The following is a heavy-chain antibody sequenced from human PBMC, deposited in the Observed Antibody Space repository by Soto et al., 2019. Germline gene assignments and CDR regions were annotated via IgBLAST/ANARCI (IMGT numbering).Heavy chain of an antibody. Sequence: QVQLVESGGGVVQPGRSLRLSCAASQFTFSNYGMHWVRQAPGKGLEWVAVIWNDGSSRYYADSVKGRFTISRDNSKNTLVLQMNNLRAEDTAVYYCARPDIVAAIGGALDCWGQGTLVTVSS. D-gene: IGHD5-12*01. CDR2: IWNDGSSR. J-gene: IGHJ4*02. CDR1: QFTFSNYG. CDR3: ARPDIVAAIGGALDC. V-gene: IGHV3-33*01.